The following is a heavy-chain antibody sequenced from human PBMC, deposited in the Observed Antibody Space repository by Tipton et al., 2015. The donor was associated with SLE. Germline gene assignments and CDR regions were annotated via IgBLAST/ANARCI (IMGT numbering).Heavy chain of an antibody. CDR2: RYYSANT. J-gene: IGHJ6*03. D-gene: IGHD3-3*01. CDR1: GGSFSDYY. V-gene: IGHV4-59*01. Sequence: TLSLTCAVYGGSFSDYYWSWIRQPPGKGLEWIGYRYYSANTNYNASLKSRVTISVDTSKNQFSLKLSSVTAADTAVYYCARNDFWSGYYMDVWGKGTTVTVSS. CDR3: ARNDFWSGYYMDV.